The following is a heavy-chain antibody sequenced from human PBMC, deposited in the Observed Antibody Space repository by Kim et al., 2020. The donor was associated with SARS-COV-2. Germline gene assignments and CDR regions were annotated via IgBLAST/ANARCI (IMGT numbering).Heavy chain of an antibody. V-gene: IGHV3-23*01. J-gene: IGHJ4*02. D-gene: IGHD2-2*02. CDR3: ATAGYCSSTSCYRGLDY. Sequence: ADVEKCRVTITRDNSKNTLFLQMNSMGAEDTAVYYCATAGYCSSTSCYRGLDYWGQGTLVTVSS.